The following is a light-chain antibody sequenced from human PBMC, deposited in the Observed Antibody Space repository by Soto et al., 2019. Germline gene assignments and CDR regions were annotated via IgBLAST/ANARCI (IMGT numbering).Light chain of an antibody. CDR3: QQYHDWPPYT. CDR1: QNILRN. Sequence: IVMTQSTATLSVSPGETCTLSGLAPQNILRNLAWYQHKPGQPPRLLIYVASTRATGIPARFSGSGSGTEFTLTISSLQSEDFAVYYCQQYHDWPPYTFGQGTKVDIK. J-gene: IGKJ2*01. CDR2: VAS. V-gene: IGKV3-15*01.